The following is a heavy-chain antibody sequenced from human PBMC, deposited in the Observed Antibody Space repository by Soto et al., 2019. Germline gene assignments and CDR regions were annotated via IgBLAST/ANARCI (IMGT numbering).Heavy chain of an antibody. V-gene: IGHV3-7*03. CDR2: IKQDGSEK. CDR1: GFTFSSYW. CDR3: ARRPDRYNSLFDY. J-gene: IGHJ4*02. D-gene: IGHD5-12*01. Sequence: GGSLRLSCAASGFTFSSYWMSWVRQALGKGLEWVANIKQDGSEKYYVDSVKGRFTISRDNAKNSLYLQMNSLRAEDTAVYYCARRPDRYNSLFDYWRQGTLVTVSS.